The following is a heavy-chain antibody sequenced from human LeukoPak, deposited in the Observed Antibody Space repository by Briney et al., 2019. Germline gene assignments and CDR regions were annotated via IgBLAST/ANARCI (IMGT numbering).Heavy chain of an antibody. Sequence: GGSLRLSCAASGFTFSSYSINWVRQAPGKGLEWVSSISSSSSYIYYADSVKGRFTISRDNAKNSLYLQMNSLRAEDTAVYYCARQTGDCCALDIWGQGTMVTVSS. CDR3: ARQTGDCCALDI. V-gene: IGHV3-21*01. D-gene: IGHD7-27*01. J-gene: IGHJ3*02. CDR1: GFTFSSYS. CDR2: ISSSSSYI.